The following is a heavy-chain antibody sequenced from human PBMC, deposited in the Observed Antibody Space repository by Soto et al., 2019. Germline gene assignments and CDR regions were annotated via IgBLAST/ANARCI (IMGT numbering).Heavy chain of an antibody. D-gene: IGHD4-17*01. Sequence: PSETLSLTCTVSGGSISSGDYYWSWIRQPPGKGLEWIGYIYYSGSTNYNPSLKSRVTISVDTSKNQFSLKLSSVTAADTAVYYCARDYTVTTNYYYYGMDVWGQGTTVTVSS. CDR3: ARDYTVTTNYYYYGMDV. J-gene: IGHJ6*02. V-gene: IGHV4-30-4*01. CDR1: GGSISSGDYY. CDR2: IYYSGST.